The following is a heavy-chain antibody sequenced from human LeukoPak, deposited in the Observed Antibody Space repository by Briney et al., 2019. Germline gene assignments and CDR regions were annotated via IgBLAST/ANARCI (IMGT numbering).Heavy chain of an antibody. D-gene: IGHD3-10*01. CDR3: ARDPGRLWFGELYAFDI. Sequence: PSETLSLTCAVYGGSFSGYYWSWVRQPPGKGLEWIGEINHSGSTNYNPSLKSRVTMSVDTSKNQFSLKLSSVTAADTAVYYCARDPGRLWFGELYAFDIWGQGTMVTVSS. CDR2: INHSGST. V-gene: IGHV4-34*01. CDR1: GGSFSGYY. J-gene: IGHJ3*02.